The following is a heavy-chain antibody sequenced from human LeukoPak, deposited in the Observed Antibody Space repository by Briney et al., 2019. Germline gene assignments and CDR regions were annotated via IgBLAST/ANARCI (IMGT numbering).Heavy chain of an antibody. J-gene: IGHJ4*02. CDR3: ASAILTGYPFDY. Sequence: GRSLRLSCAASGFTFSSYEINWVRQAPGKGLEWVSYISSSGSTIYYADSVKGRFTISRDNAKNSLYLQMNSLRAEDTAVYYCASAILTGYPFDYWGQGTLVTVSS. CDR2: ISSSGSTI. CDR1: GFTFSSYE. D-gene: IGHD3-9*01. V-gene: IGHV3-48*03.